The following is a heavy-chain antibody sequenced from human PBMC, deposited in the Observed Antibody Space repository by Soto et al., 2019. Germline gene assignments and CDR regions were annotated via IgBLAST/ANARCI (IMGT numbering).Heavy chain of an antibody. V-gene: IGHV4-4*02. CDR3: ARNIVVVPAATIYYYYGMDV. D-gene: IGHD2-2*01. J-gene: IGHJ6*02. Sequence: PSETLSLTCAVSGGSISSSSWWSWVRQPPGKGLEWIGEIYHSGSTNYNPSLKSRVTISVDKSKNQFSLKLSSVTAADTAVYYCARNIVVVPAATIYYYYGMDVWGQGTTVTVS. CDR2: IYHSGST. CDR1: GGSISSSSW.